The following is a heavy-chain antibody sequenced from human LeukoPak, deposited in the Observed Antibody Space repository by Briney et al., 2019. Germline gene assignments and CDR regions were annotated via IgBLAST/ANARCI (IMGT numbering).Heavy chain of an antibody. CDR1: GFTFSSYA. Sequence: PGGSLRLSCAASGFTFSSYAMSWVRQAPGKGLEWVSAISGSGGSTYYADSVKGRFTISRDNSKNTLYLQMNNLRAEDTAVYYCASGDYGDPPLNYWGQGTLVTVSS. D-gene: IGHD4/OR15-4a*01. CDR2: ISGSGGST. J-gene: IGHJ4*02. V-gene: IGHV3-23*01. CDR3: ASGDYGDPPLNY.